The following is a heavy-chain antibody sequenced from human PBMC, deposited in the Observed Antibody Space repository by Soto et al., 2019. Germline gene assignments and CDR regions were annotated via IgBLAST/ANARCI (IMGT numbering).Heavy chain of an antibody. CDR1: GFTLTSYG. CDR3: ARGSGQQLSTFDF. CDR2: IWFDESKK. Sequence: QVQLVESGGGVVQPGRSLRLSCVASGFTLTSYGMHWVRQAPGKGLEWVALIWFDESKKYYADSVKGRFTISRDNSKNTLYLQMNSLRAEDTAVYYCARGSGQQLSTFDFWGQGTLVTVSS. J-gene: IGHJ4*02. D-gene: IGHD6-13*01. V-gene: IGHV3-33*01.